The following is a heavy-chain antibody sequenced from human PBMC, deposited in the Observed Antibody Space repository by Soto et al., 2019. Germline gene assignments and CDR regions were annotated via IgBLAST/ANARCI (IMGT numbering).Heavy chain of an antibody. V-gene: IGHV4-59*12. J-gene: IGHJ4*02. D-gene: IGHD1-26*01. CDR1: GGSISSYY. Sequence: QVQLQESGPGLVKPSETLSLTCTVSGGSISSYYWSWIRQPPGKGLEWIGYIYYSGSTNYNPSLTSRVSISVDTSKTQFSRTLSLVTAADTAVYYCARRWGRTFDYWGQGTLVTVSS. CDR2: IYYSGST. CDR3: ARRWGRTFDY.